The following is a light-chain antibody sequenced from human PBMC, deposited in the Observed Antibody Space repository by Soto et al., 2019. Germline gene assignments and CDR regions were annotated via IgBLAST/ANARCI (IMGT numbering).Light chain of an antibody. CDR2: QPS. V-gene: IGKV3-11*01. J-gene: IGKJ1*01. CDR1: QYINTR. CDR3: HQRQIWPRT. Sequence: EIVLTQSPATLSSFPGDRVTLSCRASQYINTRLACYQHRPGQAPRLLIYQPSIRAAGIPARFSASGSGTDFTRTISDVQPDDFALYYCHQRQIWPRTFGQGTKVDI.